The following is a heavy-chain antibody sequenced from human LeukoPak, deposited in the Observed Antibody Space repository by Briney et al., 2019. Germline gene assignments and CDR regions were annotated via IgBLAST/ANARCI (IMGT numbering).Heavy chain of an antibody. D-gene: IGHD3-22*01. Sequence: GGSLRLSCAASGFTFSSYAMSWVRQAPGKGLEWVSAISGSGGSTYYADSVKGRFTISRDNSTHTLYLQMNSLRAEDTAVYYCAKDRDYYDSSGQDWGQGTLVTVSS. V-gene: IGHV3-23*01. CDR1: GFTFSSYA. CDR2: ISGSGGST. J-gene: IGHJ4*02. CDR3: AKDRDYYDSSGQD.